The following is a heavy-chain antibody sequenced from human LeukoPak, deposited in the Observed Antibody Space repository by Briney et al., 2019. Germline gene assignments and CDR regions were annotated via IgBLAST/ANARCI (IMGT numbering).Heavy chain of an antibody. CDR3: AQTGGLVPGRYFVY. J-gene: IGHJ4*02. Sequence: PGGSLRLSCAASGFTFSSYAMTWVRQVPGKGLEWVSTLSNTGDNTYYADSVKGRFTISRDNSKNTLYLQMSSLRADDTSVDYCAQTGGLVPGRYFVYWGQGTLVTVSS. D-gene: IGHD6-6*01. V-gene: IGHV3-23*01. CDR2: LSNTGDNT. CDR1: GFTFSSYA.